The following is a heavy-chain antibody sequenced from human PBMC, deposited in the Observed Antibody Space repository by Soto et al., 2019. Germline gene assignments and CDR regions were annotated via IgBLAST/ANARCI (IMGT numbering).Heavy chain of an antibody. Sequence: PGGSLRLSCEGSGFTFSSYSMSWVRQAPGKGLEWVSSISSSGGFTYYADSVKGRFTISRDNAQNSLYLQVDSLRAEDTAVYYCAGRYCSNGVCPFDPWGQGTLVTVSS. V-gene: IGHV3-21*01. J-gene: IGHJ5*02. CDR2: ISSSGGFT. CDR1: GFTFSSYS. CDR3: AGRYCSNGVCPFDP. D-gene: IGHD2-8*01.